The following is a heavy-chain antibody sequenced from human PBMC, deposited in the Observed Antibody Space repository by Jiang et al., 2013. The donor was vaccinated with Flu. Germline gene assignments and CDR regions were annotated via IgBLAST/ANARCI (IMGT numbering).Heavy chain of an antibody. V-gene: IGHV4-59*01. D-gene: IGHD2-2*01. CDR3: ARVPTPRVPAAAGPDYYGMDV. CDR2: IYYSGST. J-gene: IGHJ6*04. Sequence: GSGLVKPSETLSLTCTVSGGSISSYYWSWIRQPPGKGLEWIGYIYYSGSTNYNPSLKSRVTISVDTSKNQFSLKLSSVTAADTAVYYCARVPTPRVPAAAGPDYYGMDVWGKGTTVTVSS. CDR1: GGSISSYY.